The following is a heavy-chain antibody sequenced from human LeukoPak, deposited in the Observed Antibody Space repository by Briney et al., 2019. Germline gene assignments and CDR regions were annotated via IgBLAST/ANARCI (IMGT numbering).Heavy chain of an antibody. CDR1: GFTFSSYG. J-gene: IGHJ4*02. CDR2: IRYDGSNK. CDR3: AKDGIPSGSYYFDY. D-gene: IGHD1-26*01. V-gene: IGHV3-30*02. Sequence: GGSLRLSCAASGFTFSSYGMHWVRQAPGKGLEWVAFIRYDGSNKYYADSVKGRYTISRDNSKNTLYLQMNSLRAEDTAVYYCAKDGIPSGSYYFDYWGQGTLVTVSS.